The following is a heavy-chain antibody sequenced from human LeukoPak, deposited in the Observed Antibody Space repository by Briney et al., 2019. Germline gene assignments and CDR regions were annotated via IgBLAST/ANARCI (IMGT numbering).Heavy chain of an antibody. D-gene: IGHD3-10*01. CDR1: GFTFSSYE. V-gene: IGHV3-48*03. Sequence: GGSLRLSCAASGFTFSSYEMNWVRQAPGKGLEWVSYISSSGSTIYYADSVKGRFTISRDNAKNSLYLQMNSLRAEDTAVYYCARRSRSIVRGEPRRNTDYYYYYYMDVWGKGTTVTISS. CDR3: ARRSRSIVRGEPRRNTDYYYYYYMDV. J-gene: IGHJ6*03. CDR2: ISSSGSTI.